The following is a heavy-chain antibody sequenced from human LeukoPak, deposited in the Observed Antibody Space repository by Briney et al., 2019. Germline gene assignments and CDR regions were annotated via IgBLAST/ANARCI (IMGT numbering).Heavy chain of an antibody. Sequence: SQTLSLTCAVSGGSISSGGYSWSWIRQPPGKGLEWIGYIYHSGSTYYNPSLKSRVTISVDTSKNQFSLKLSSVTAADTAVYYCARDRVRGNSNPYFDYWGQGTLVTVSS. V-gene: IGHV4-30-2*01. CDR3: ARDRVRGNSNPYFDY. CDR2: IYHSGST. J-gene: IGHJ4*02. CDR1: GGSISSGGYS. D-gene: IGHD4-11*01.